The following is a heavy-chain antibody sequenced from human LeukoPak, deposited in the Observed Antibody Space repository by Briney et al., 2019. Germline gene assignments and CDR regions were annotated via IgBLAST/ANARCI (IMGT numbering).Heavy chain of an antibody. CDR1: GFTFSSYA. Sequence: GGSLRLSCAASGFTFSSYAMTWVRQAPGKGLGWVSAIRGSGTGTYYADSVKGRFTISRDNAKNSLYLQMNSLRDEDTAVYYCARSGYSSGWYYFDYWGQGTLVTVSS. CDR3: ARSGYSSGWYYFDY. V-gene: IGHV3-23*01. D-gene: IGHD6-19*01. CDR2: IRGSGTGT. J-gene: IGHJ4*02.